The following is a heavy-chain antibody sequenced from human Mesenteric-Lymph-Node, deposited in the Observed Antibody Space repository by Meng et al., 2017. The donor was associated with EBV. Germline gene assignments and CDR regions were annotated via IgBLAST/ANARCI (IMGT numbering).Heavy chain of an antibody. CDR2: ISYDGSNT. CDR3: ARMVPVAGMLGDGMDV. V-gene: IGHV3-30*03. CDR1: GFIFSSYG. Sequence: QVQLVESGXGVVQPGRSLRRSCAASGFIFSSYGMHWVRQAPGKGLEWVAVISYDGSNTYYADSVKGRFTISRDNFKNTLDLQINSLRAEDTAVYYCARMVPVAGMLGDGMDVWGQGTTVTVSS. D-gene: IGHD6-19*01. J-gene: IGHJ6*02.